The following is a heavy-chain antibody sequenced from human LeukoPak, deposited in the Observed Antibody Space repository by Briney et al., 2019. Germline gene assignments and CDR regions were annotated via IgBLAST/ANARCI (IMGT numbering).Heavy chain of an antibody. V-gene: IGHV3-30*18. D-gene: IGHD5-12*01. CDR2: ISYDGSNK. CDR3: ANSVATIGVYYGMDV. J-gene: IGHJ6*02. Sequence: GGSLRLSCAASGFTFSSYGMPWVRQAPGKGLEWVAVISYDGSNKYYADSVKGRFTISRDNSKNTLYPQMNSLRAEDTAVYYCANSVATIGVYYGMDVWGQGTTVTVSS. CDR1: GFTFSSYG.